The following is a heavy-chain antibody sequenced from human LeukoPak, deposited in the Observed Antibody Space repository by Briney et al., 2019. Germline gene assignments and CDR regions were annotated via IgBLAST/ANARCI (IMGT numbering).Heavy chain of an antibody. J-gene: IGHJ4*02. D-gene: IGHD1-14*01. CDR2: IYHSGST. CDR1: GYSISSGYY. V-gene: IGHV4-38-2*01. CDR3: ARSLWQNRGFDY. Sequence: SETLSLTCAVSGYSISSGYYWGWIRQPPGKGLEWIGSIYHSGSTYYNPSLKSRVTISVDTSKNQFSLKLSSVTAADTAVYYCARSLWQNRGFDYWGQGALVTVSS.